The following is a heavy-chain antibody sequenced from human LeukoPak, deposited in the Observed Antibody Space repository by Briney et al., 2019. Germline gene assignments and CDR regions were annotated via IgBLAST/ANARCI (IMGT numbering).Heavy chain of an antibody. CDR3: ARGALLWFGERMEYYFDY. J-gene: IGHJ4*02. CDR2: IYYSGNT. V-gene: IGHV4-59*01. D-gene: IGHD3-10*01. CDR1: GGSISSYY. Sequence: SETLSLTCTVPGGSISSYYWSWIRQPPGKGLEWIGFIYYSGNTNYNPSLKSRVTISVDTSKNQLSLKLSSMTAADTAVYCCARGALLWFGERMEYYFDYWGQGTLLTVSS.